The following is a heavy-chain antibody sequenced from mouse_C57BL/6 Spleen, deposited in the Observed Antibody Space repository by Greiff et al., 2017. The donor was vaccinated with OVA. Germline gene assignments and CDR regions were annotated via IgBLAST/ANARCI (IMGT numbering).Heavy chain of an antibody. D-gene: IGHD2-5*01. CDR2: ISDGGSYT. CDR3: ARDRAYYSNWYFDV. Sequence: EVKVVESGGGLVKPGGSLKLSCAASGFTFSSYAMSWVRQTPEKRLEWVATISDGGSYTYYPANVKGRFTISSDNAKNNLYLQMSHLKSEDTAMYYCARDRAYYSNWYFDVWGTGTTVTVSS. V-gene: IGHV5-4*01. J-gene: IGHJ1*03. CDR1: GFTFSSYA.